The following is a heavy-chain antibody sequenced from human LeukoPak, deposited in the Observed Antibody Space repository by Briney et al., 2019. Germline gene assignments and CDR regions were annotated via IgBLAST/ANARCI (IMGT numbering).Heavy chain of an antibody. CDR1: GYTLTELS. CDR2: FDPEDGET. CDR3: ATGTYYDFWSGKDPKPYYYGMDV. J-gene: IGHJ6*02. D-gene: IGHD3-3*01. V-gene: IGHV1-24*01. Sequence: ASAKVSCKVSGYTLTELSMHWVRQAPGKGLEWMGGFDPEDGETIYARKFQGRVTMTEDTSTDTAYMELSSLRSEDTAVYYCATGTYYDFWSGKDPKPYYYGMDVWGQGTTVTVSS.